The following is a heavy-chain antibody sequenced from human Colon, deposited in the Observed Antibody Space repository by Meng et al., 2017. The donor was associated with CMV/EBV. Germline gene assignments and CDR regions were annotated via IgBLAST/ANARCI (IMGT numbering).Heavy chain of an antibody. CDR1: GFTFSSYE. CDR2: SKNQVNSYAT. CDR3: ARVYGGKSLDR. J-gene: IGHJ5*02. D-gene: IGHD4-23*01. Sequence: GESLKISCAASGFTFSSYEMNWVRQAPGKGLEWVGHSKNQVNSYATEYAASVKGRFTISRDESKNLLYLQMNSLKIEDTAVYYCARVYGGKSLDRWGQGTQVTVSS. V-gene: IGHV3-72*01.